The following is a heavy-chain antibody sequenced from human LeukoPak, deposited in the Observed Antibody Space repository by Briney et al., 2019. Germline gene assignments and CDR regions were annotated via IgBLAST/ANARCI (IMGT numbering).Heavy chain of an antibody. J-gene: IGHJ4*02. Sequence: ASVKVSCKASGYTFTDYYMHWVRQAPGQGLEWMGWINPNSGGTTYAQKFQGRVTVTRDTSISTAYMELSGLRSDDTAVYYCARVATIAVAGTVPDYFNYWGQGTPVTVSS. CDR2: INPNSGGT. CDR3: ARVATIAVAGTVPDYFNY. V-gene: IGHV1-2*02. CDR1: GYTFTDYY. D-gene: IGHD6-19*01.